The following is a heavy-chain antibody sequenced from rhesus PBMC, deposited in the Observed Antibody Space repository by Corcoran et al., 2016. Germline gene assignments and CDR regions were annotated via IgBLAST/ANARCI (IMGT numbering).Heavy chain of an antibody. J-gene: IGHJ4*01. CDR3: TRFDY. CDR1: GFTCTTYG. Sequence: EVQVVESGGGLVQPGGSLRLSCAASGFTCTTYGFHWVRQAPGKGLEWVAVISSDGSKKYYADSVEDRFTISRDNSKNMVYLQMNNLKLEDMAVYYCTRFDYWGQGVLVTVSS. V-gene: IGHV3-54*02. CDR2: ISSDGSKK.